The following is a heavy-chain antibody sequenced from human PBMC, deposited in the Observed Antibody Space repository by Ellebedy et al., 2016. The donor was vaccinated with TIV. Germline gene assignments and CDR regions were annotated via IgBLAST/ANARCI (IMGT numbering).Heavy chain of an antibody. V-gene: IGHV3-21*01. Sequence: GESLKISCAASGFTFSSYTMNWVRQAPGKGLEWVSSISTSSTYIYYADSVKGRFTISRDNAKNSLYRQMNSLRAEETAVYYCARSRYPGARSSFDSWGQGTLVTVSS. CDR1: GFTFSSYT. J-gene: IGHJ4*02. CDR2: ISTSSTYI. D-gene: IGHD6-6*01. CDR3: ARSRYPGARSSFDS.